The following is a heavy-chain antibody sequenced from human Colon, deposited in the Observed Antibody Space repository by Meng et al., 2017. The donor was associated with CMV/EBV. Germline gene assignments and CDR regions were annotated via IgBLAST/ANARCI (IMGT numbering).Heavy chain of an antibody. CDR1: GFTFSSYE. CDR3: ARSEFWSGSYYFYY. V-gene: IGHV3-48*03. J-gene: IGHJ4*02. D-gene: IGHD3-3*01. CDR2: ISNSGSTI. Sequence: GESLKISCAGSGFTFSSYEMNWVRQAPGKGLEWVSYISNSGSTIIYADSVKGRFTISRNDAKNSLYLQMTSLRAEDTAIYYCARSEFWSGSYYFYYWGQGTLVTVSS.